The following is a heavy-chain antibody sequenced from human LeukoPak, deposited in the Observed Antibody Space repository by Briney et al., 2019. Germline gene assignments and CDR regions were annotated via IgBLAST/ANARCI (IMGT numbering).Heavy chain of an antibody. CDR3: ARLCERGGSCYFDY. CDR2: IIPIFGTA. Sequence: SVKVSCKASGYTFTNYGINWVRQAPGQGLEWMGGIIPIFGTANYAQKFQGRVTITADESTSTAYMELSSLRSEDTAVYYCARLCERGGSCYFDYWGQGTLVTVSS. D-gene: IGHD2-15*01. V-gene: IGHV1-69*13. J-gene: IGHJ4*02. CDR1: GYTFTNYG.